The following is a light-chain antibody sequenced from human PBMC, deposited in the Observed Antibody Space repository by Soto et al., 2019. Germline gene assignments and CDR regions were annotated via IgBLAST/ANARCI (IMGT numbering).Light chain of an antibody. CDR2: DVS. CDR3: CSYAGSYTFYV. Sequence: QSVLTQPRSVSGSPGQSVTISCTGTSSDVGGYNYVSWYQQHPGKAPKLMIYDVSKRPSGVPDRFSGFKSGNTASLTISGLQAEDEADYYCCSYAGSYTFYVFGTGTKV. V-gene: IGLV2-11*01. J-gene: IGLJ1*01. CDR1: SSDVGGYNY.